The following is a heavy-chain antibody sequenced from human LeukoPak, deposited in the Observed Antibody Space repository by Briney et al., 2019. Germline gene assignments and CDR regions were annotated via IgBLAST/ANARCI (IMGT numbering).Heavy chain of an antibody. Sequence: QTGGSLRLSCAASGFTFSSYWMTWIRQAPGKGLEWAANIKQDGSEKYYVDSVKGRFTISRDNAKNSLYLQMNSLRAEDTAVYYCARDTGGGYSCYDCWGQGTLVTVSS. V-gene: IGHV3-7*01. CDR2: IKQDGSEK. CDR3: ARDTGGGYSCYDC. CDR1: GFTFSSYW. D-gene: IGHD5-18*01. J-gene: IGHJ4*02.